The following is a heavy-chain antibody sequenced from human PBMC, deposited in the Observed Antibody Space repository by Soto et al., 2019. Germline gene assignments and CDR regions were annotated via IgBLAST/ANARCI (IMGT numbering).Heavy chain of an antibody. CDR1: EFSLSTYS. Sequence: GGALRLSCKASEFSLSTYSMNWVRQAPGKGLEWVSSISTRSDVYYADSVKGRFTIARDNAKNSLSLQMNSLSAEDTGVYYCAREKTAWPLAYGLEAWGQGTTVTVSS. D-gene: IGHD2-21*02. CDR2: ISTRSDV. CDR3: AREKTAWPLAYGLEA. J-gene: IGHJ6*02. V-gene: IGHV3-21*03.